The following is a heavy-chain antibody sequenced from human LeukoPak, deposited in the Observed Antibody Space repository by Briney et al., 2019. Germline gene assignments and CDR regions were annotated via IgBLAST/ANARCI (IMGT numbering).Heavy chain of an antibody. J-gene: IGHJ3*02. CDR2: IYYSGNT. D-gene: IGHD1-26*01. CDR3: ARDVVGAIAFDI. V-gene: IGHV4-59*01. Sequence: SETLSLTCTVSGGSISSYYWSWIRQPPGKGLKWIGYIYYSGNTNYNPSLKSRVTISVDTSKNQFSLKLSSVTAADTAVYYCARDVVGAIAFDIWGQGTLVTVSS. CDR1: GGSISSYY.